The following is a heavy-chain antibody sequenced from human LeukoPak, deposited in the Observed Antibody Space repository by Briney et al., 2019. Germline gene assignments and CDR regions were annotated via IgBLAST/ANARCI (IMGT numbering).Heavy chain of an antibody. J-gene: IGHJ4*02. V-gene: IGHV1-18*01. CDR1: GYTFTSYG. CDR2: ISAYNGNT. D-gene: IGHD3-9*01. Sequence: ASVKVSCKASGYTFTSYGISWVRQAPGQGLEWMGWISAYNGNTNYAQKLQGRVTMTTDTSTSTAYMELRSLRSDDTAVYYCARGYYDILTGYSPPLKYWGQGTLVTVSS. CDR3: ARGYYDILTGYSPPLKY.